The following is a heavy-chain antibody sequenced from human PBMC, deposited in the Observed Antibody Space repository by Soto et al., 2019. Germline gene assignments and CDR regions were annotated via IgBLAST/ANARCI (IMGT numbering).Heavy chain of an antibody. CDR3: SRHQEGRSMVFYGMDV. J-gene: IGHJ6*02. V-gene: IGHV1-69*01. Sequence: QVQLVQSGPEVKKTGTSVKVSCKASGGTFSSRAISWVRQAPGQGLEWMGGIIPVFGRVNYAEKFQDRVTITADESTGTVYMELSSLRSEDTAIYYCSRHQEGRSMVFYGMDVWGQGTTVTVSS. CDR2: IIPVFGRV. CDR1: GGTFSSRA. D-gene: IGHD3-10*01.